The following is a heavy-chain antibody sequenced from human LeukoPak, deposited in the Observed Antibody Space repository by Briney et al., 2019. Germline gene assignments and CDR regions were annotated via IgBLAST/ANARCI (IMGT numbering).Heavy chain of an antibody. V-gene: IGHV3-30*18. CDR1: GFTFSSYG. Sequence: AGGSLRLSCAASGFTFSSYGMHWVRQAPGKGLEWVAVISYDGSNKYYADSVKGRFTISRDNSKNTLYLQMNSLRAEDTAVYYCAKDISRSGWYGAFDIWGQGTMVTVSS. J-gene: IGHJ3*02. D-gene: IGHD6-19*01. CDR3: AKDISRSGWYGAFDI. CDR2: ISYDGSNK.